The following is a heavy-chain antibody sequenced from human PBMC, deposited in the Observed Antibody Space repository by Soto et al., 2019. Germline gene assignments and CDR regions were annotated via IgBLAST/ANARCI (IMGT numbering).Heavy chain of an antibody. CDR2: INPTGGGRT. J-gene: IGHJ6*02. CDR1: GYDVTRYY. V-gene: IGHV1-46*01. D-gene: IGHD1-20*01. Sequence: APVKFSCKASGYDVTRYYIHWVRQEPGQGLEWMGIINPTGGGRTKYAQKFQGRVTVTSDRSTNTVYMELTSLRSDDTAVYYCARTYNWNGALYYYYGMDVWGQGTTVTVSS. CDR3: ARTYNWNGALYYYYGMDV.